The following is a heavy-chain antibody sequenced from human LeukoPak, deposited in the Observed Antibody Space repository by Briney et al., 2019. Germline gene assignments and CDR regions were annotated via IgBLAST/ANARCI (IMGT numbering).Heavy chain of an antibody. D-gene: IGHD3-10*02. CDR1: GYTFTDYY. Sequence: GASVKVSCKASGYTFTDYYIHWVRQAPGQGLQWMGWSYPKTGAALSAQRFQGRLTMTRDMSIATAYMELGGLTSDDTAIYYCASLAIHFGVRGFDYWGQGTLATVSS. V-gene: IGHV1-2*02. CDR3: ASLAIHFGVRGFDY. J-gene: IGHJ4*02. CDR2: SYPKTGAA.